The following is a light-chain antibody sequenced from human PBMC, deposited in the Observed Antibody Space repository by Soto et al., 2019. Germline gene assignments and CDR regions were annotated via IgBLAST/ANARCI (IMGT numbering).Light chain of an antibody. J-gene: IGLJ1*01. CDR3: SSYTSSSTYV. CDR1: SSDVGGYNY. Sequence: QSVLTQPASVSGSPGQSITSSCTGTSSDVGGYNYVSWYQQHPGKAPKLMIYDVSNRLSGVSNRFSGSKSGNTASLTISGLQAEDEADYYCSSYTSSSTYVFGTGTKVTVL. V-gene: IGLV2-14*01. CDR2: DVS.